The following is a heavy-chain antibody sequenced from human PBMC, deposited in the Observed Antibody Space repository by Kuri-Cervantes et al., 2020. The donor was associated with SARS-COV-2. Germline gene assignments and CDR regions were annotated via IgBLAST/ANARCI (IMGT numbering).Heavy chain of an antibody. Sequence: GESLKICCAAAGFTFSSYAMHWVRQAPGKGLEWVAFISYDGSNKFYADSVRGRFTISRDNSKNTLYLQMNGLRTEDTAIYYCAKDQYGIVVVVAAIDHWGQGTLVTVSS. CDR3: AKDQYGIVVVVAAIDH. V-gene: IGHV3-30*01. CDR2: ISYDGSNK. J-gene: IGHJ4*02. CDR1: GFTFSSYA. D-gene: IGHD2-15*01.